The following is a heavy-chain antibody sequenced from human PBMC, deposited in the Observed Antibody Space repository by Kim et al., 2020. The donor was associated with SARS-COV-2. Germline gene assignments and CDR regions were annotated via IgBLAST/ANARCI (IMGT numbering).Heavy chain of an antibody. CDR2: IKSKTDGGTT. V-gene: IGHV3-15*01. Sequence: GGSLRLSCAASGFTFSNAWMSWVRQAPGKGLEWVGRIKSKTDGGTTDYAAPVKGRFTISRDDSKNTLYLQMNSLKTEDTAVYYCWVRWGDYYDSSGYSFHFDYWGQGTLVTVSS. CDR3: WVRWGDYYDSSGYSFHFDY. D-gene: IGHD3-22*01. J-gene: IGHJ4*02. CDR1: GFTFSNAW.